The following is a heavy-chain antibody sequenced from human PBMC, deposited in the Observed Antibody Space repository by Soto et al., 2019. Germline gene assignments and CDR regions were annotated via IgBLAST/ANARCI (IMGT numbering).Heavy chain of an antibody. CDR3: ARGRGHYYDSSGYYSPYNWFDP. Sequence: QVPLVQSGAEVKKPGSSVKVSCKASGGTFSSYAISWVRQAPGQGLEWMGGIIPIFGTANYAQKFQGRVTITADESTSTAYMELSSLRSEDTAVYYCARGRGHYYDSSGYYSPYNWFDPWGQGTLVTVSS. V-gene: IGHV1-69*01. D-gene: IGHD3-22*01. CDR1: GGTFSSYA. J-gene: IGHJ5*02. CDR2: IIPIFGTA.